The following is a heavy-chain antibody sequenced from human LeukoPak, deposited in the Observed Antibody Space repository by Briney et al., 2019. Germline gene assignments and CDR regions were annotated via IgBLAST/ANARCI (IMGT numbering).Heavy chain of an antibody. Sequence: GGSLRLSCAASGFTFDDYGMSWVRQAPGKGLEWVSGINWNGGSTGYADSVKGRFTISRDNAKNSLYLQMNSLRAEDTALYYCARGGDYDFFVSLDYWGQGTLVTVSS. CDR1: GFTFDDYG. V-gene: IGHV3-20*04. CDR2: INWNGGST. D-gene: IGHD3-3*01. J-gene: IGHJ4*02. CDR3: ARGGDYDFFVSLDY.